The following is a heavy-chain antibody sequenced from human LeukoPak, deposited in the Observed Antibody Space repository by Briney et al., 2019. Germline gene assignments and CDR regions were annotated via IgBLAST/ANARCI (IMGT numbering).Heavy chain of an antibody. D-gene: IGHD3-22*01. J-gene: IGHJ6*03. CDR3: ARGSNYDSSGRLYYYYYMDV. CDR1: GYTFTSYG. CDR2: ISAYNGNT. V-gene: IGHV1-18*01. Sequence: ASVKVSCKASGYTFTSYGISWVRQAPGQGLEWMGWISAYNGNTNYAQKLQGRVTMTTDTSTSTAYMELRSLRSDDTAVYYCARGSNYDSSGRLYYYYYMDVWGKGTTVTVSS.